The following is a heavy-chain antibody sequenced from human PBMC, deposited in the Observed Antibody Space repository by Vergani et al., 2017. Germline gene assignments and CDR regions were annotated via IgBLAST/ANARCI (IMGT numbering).Heavy chain of an antibody. CDR2: ISSSSSYI. J-gene: IGHJ6*02. D-gene: IGHD3-22*01. V-gene: IGHV3-21*01. Sequence: EVQLVESGGGLIQPGGSLRLSCAASGFTFSSYSMNWVRQAPGKGLEWVSSISSSSSYIYYADSVKGRFTISRDNAKNSLYLQMNSLRAEDTAVYYCARGGYSGYYLGDYYYYYYGMDVWGQGTTVTVSS. CDR1: GFTFSSYS. CDR3: ARGGYSGYYLGDYYYYYYGMDV.